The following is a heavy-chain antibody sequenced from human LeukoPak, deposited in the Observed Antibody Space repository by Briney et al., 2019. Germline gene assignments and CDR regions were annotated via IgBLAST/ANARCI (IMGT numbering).Heavy chain of an antibody. CDR2: IYYSGST. D-gene: IGHD4-17*01. CDR3: ARGRSRLRYGDYHYFDY. Sequence: SETLSLTCTVSGGSINSYYWSWIRQPPGKGLEWIGYIYYSGSTKYNPSLKSRVTISVDTSKNQFSLKLSSVTAADTAVYYCARGRSRLRYGDYHYFDYWGQGTLVTVSS. J-gene: IGHJ4*02. V-gene: IGHV4-59*12. CDR1: GGSINSYY.